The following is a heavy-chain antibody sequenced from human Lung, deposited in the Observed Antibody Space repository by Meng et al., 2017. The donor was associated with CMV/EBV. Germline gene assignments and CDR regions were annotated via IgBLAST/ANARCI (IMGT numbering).Heavy chain of an antibody. Sequence: AEVKKPGASGKVSCKASGYTFTSYDINRVRQATGQGLEWMGWMNPNSGNTGYAQKFQGRVTMTRNTSISTAYMELSSLRSEDTAVYYCARGYCSGGSCPVFDPWGQGTLVTVSS. D-gene: IGHD2-15*01. V-gene: IGHV1-8*01. CDR2: MNPNSGNT. J-gene: IGHJ5*02. CDR1: GYTFTSYD. CDR3: ARGYCSGGSCPVFDP.